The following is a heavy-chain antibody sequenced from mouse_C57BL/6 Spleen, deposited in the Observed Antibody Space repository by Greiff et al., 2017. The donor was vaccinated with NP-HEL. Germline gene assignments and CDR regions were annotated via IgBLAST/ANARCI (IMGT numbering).Heavy chain of an antibody. CDR1: GFTFSSYA. CDR3: ASDRFYDYGGGFAY. V-gene: IGHV5-4*03. Sequence: EVKLMESGGGLVKPGGSLKLSCAASGFTFSSYAMSWVRQTPEKRLEWVATISDGGSYTYYPDNVKGRFTISRDNAKNNLYLQMSHLKSEDTAMYYCASDRFYDYGGGFAYWGQGPSVTVSS. CDR2: ISDGGSYT. D-gene: IGHD2-4*01. J-gene: IGHJ4*01.